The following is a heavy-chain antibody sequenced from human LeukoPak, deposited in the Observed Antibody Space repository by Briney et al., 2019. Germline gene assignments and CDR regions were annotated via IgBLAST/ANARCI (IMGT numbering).Heavy chain of an antibody. J-gene: IGHJ4*02. CDR2: MFEGGRT. CDR3: GSLNTDYYDSSGYYNHF. V-gene: IGHV4-61*08. Sequence: PSETLTLTCIVSGASVKSDAYYWSWIRQPPGKGLEWIGYMFEGGRTNHNPSLQGRVTISVDTSKNQFSLSVSSVTAAATAVYYCGSLNTDYYDSSGYYNHFWGQGTLVTVSS. CDR1: GASVKSDAYY. D-gene: IGHD3-22*01.